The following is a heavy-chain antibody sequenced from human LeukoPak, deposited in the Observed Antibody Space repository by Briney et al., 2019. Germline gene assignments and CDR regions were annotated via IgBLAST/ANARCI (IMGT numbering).Heavy chain of an antibody. CDR1: GYTFTSYG. Sequence: ASVKVSCKASGYTFTSYGISWVRQAPGQGLEWMGWISAYNGNTNYAQKLQGRVTMTTDTSTSTAYMELRSLRSDGTAVYYCARDMPYYDTNWSPKPTDYWGQGTLVTVSS. V-gene: IGHV1-18*01. D-gene: IGHD3-22*01. J-gene: IGHJ4*02. CDR2: ISAYNGNT. CDR3: ARDMPYYDTNWSPKPTDY.